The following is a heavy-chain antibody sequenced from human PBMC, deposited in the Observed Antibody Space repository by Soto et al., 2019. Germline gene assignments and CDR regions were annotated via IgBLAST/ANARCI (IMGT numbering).Heavy chain of an antibody. D-gene: IGHD3-3*01. J-gene: IGHJ5*02. Sequence: KPSETLSLTCTVSGGSISTYFWTWIRQPPGKGLEWIGYIYYSGITDSNPSLRSRLTISVDTSKNQFSLNLRSVTAADTAVYYCASIYDFWSGYYWFDPWGQGTLVTVSS. CDR3: ASIYDFWSGYYWFDP. V-gene: IGHV4-59*12. CDR2: IYYSGIT. CDR1: GGSISTYF.